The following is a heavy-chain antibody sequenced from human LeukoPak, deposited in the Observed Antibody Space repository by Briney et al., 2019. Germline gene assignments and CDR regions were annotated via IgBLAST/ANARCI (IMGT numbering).Heavy chain of an antibody. J-gene: IGHJ4*02. V-gene: IGHV3-30*02. CDR2: IRYDGGKK. CDR3: ARNGHSFDSSGYYFHV. Sequence: PGGSLRLSCAASGFTLSECYMHWVRQVPGKGMEWITYIRYDGGKKNYTDSVKGRFTTSRDNSKYTVSLQMSSLRVEHTAVYYCARNGHSFDSSGYYFHVWGQGTRVTVSS. D-gene: IGHD3-22*01. CDR1: GFTLSECY.